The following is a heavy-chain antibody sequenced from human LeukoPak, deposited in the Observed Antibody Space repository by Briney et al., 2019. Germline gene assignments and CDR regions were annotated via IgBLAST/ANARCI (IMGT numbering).Heavy chain of an antibody. J-gene: IGHJ6*04. Sequence: PGGSLRLXCAASGFTFSDYYMSWIRQAPGKGLEWVSYISSSGSTIYYADSVKGRFTISRDNAKNSLYPQMNSLRAEDTAVYYCARDDRPVLRFLEWYPIPWYPGDVWGKGTTVTVSS. V-gene: IGHV3-11*04. CDR2: ISSSGSTI. CDR1: GFTFSDYY. D-gene: IGHD3-3*01. CDR3: ARDDRPVLRFLEWYPIPWYPGDV.